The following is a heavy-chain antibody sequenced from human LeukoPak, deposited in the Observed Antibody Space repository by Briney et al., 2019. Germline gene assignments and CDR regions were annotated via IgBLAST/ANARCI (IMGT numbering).Heavy chain of an antibody. CDR3: ARTHSSSLIWFDP. CDR2: ISYSGSA. J-gene: IGHJ5*02. CDR1: DDSISDYY. V-gene: IGHV4-59*01. Sequence: PSETLSLTCTVSDDSISDYYWSWLRQPPAKGLEGIGYISYSGSANYNPSLKSRVTISLDTSKNQFSLKLTSVTTADTAVFYCARTHSSSLIWFDPWGQGTLVIVSS. D-gene: IGHD6-13*01.